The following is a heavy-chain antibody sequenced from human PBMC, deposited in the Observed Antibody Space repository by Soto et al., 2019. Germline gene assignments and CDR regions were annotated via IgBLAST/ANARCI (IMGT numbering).Heavy chain of an antibody. CDR1: GASISGCY. CDR2: IYYSGST. J-gene: IGHJ4*02. V-gene: IGHV4-59*08. Sequence: SETLSLTCTVSGASISGCYWRWFRQPPGKGLEWIGSIYYSGSTTYNPSLKSRVTISVDTSKNQFSLKLTSVTAADTAVYFCARIYCSSIRCSSHFDYWGQGTLVTVS. CDR3: ARIYCSSIRCSSHFDY. D-gene: IGHD2-2*01.